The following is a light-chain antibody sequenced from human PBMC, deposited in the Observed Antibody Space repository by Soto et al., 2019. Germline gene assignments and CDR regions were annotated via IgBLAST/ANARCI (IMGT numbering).Light chain of an antibody. CDR3: SSYTSSRARV. J-gene: IGLJ2*01. CDR2: DVS. CDR1: SSDVGGYNY. Sequence: QSALTQPASVSGSPGQSITISGTGTSSDVGGYNYVSWYQHHPGKAPKLMIYDVSNRPSGVSNRFSGSKSGNTASLTISGLHAEDEADSYCSSYTSSRARVFGGGTTLTVL. V-gene: IGLV2-14*03.